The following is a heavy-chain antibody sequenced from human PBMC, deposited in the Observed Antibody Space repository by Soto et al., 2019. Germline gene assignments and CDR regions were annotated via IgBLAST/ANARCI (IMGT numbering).Heavy chain of an antibody. Sequence: QVQLQQSGPRLLKPSETLSLACNVSSGPDRSNIWGWIGQPPGRGLEWIGYVYYTGDTAYNPSLRGRVTISADTSTNDISLTLNSVTAADSAVYYCVRQGIDYLHGLVDVWGQGTTVSVSS. J-gene: IGHJ6*02. V-gene: IGHV4-59*08. D-gene: IGHD4-17*01. CDR1: SGPDRSNI. CDR3: VRQGIDYLHGLVDV. CDR2: VYYTGDT.